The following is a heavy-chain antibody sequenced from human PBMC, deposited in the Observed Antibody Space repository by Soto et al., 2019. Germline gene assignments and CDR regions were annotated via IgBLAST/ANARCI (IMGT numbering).Heavy chain of an antibody. V-gene: IGHV3-74*01. CDR3: ARGVIHGITGTSWNDY. CDR1: GFTFTTAW. D-gene: IGHD1-7*01. CDR2: INSDGSST. J-gene: IGHJ4*02. Sequence: PGGSLRLSCAASGFTFTTAWINWVRQAPGKGLVWVSRINSDGSSTSYADSVKGRFTISRDNAKNTLYLQMNSLRAEDMAVYYCARGVIHGITGTSWNDYWGQGTLVTVSS.